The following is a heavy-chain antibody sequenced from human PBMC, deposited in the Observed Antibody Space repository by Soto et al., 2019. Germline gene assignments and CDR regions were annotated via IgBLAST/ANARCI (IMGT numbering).Heavy chain of an antibody. V-gene: IGHV3-66*01. Sequence: PGGSLRLSCAASGFTFSSYSMNWVRQAPGKGLEWVSVIYSGGSTYYADSVKGRFTISRDNSKNTLYLQMNSLRAEDTAVYYCARMGDSSGYSGWFDPWGQGTLVTVSS. CDR3: ARMGDSSGYSGWFDP. CDR1: GFTFSSYS. CDR2: IYSGGST. J-gene: IGHJ5*02. D-gene: IGHD3-22*01.